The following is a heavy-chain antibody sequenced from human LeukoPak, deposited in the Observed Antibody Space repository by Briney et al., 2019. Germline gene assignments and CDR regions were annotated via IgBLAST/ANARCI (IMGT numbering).Heavy chain of an antibody. Sequence: KPSETLSLTCTVSGGSISSGSYYWSWIRQPAGKGLEWIGRIYTSGSTNYNPSLKSRVTISVDTSKNQFSLKLSSVTAADTAVYYCARDYGDYVPYAFDIWGQGTMVTVSS. D-gene: IGHD4-17*01. V-gene: IGHV4-61*02. CDR1: GGSISSGSYY. CDR2: IYTSGST. J-gene: IGHJ3*02. CDR3: ARDYGDYVPYAFDI.